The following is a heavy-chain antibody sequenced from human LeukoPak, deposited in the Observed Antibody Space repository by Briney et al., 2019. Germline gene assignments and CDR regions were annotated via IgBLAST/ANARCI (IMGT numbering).Heavy chain of an antibody. CDR3: ARGLPYCSGGSCFDY. J-gene: IGHJ4*02. CDR2: ISGSGGST. V-gene: IGHV3-23*01. D-gene: IGHD2-15*01. CDR1: GFTFSSYA. Sequence: GGSLRLSCAASGFTFSSYAMSWVRQAPGKGLEWVSGISGSGGSTYYADSVKGRFTISRDNSKNTLYLQMNSLRAEDTAVYYCARGLPYCSGGSCFDYWGQGTLVTVSS.